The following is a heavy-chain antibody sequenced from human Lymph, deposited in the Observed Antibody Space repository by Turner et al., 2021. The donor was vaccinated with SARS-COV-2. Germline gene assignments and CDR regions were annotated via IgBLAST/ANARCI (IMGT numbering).Heavy chain of an antibody. V-gene: IGHV3-53*04. D-gene: IGHD5-18*01. J-gene: IGHJ6*02. CDR2: IYSGGTT. Sequence: EVQLVESGGGLVQPGASLRLPCAAAGLTVRSNYMSWVRQAPGKGLDWVSVIYSGGTTYYADSVKGRFTISRHNSKNTLYLQMNSLRAEDTAVYYCARDLDTAGGMDVWGQGTTVTVSS. CDR1: GLTVRSNY. CDR3: ARDLDTAGGMDV.